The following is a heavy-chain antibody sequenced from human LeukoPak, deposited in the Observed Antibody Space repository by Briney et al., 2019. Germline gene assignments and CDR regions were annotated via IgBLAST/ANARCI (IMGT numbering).Heavy chain of an antibody. J-gene: IGHJ4*02. D-gene: IGHD1-26*01. CDR2: IYHSGST. CDR1: GGSISSGGYS. CDR3: ARDASASGSYFDY. V-gene: IGHV4-30-2*01. Sequence: PSETLSLTCAVSGGSISSGGYSWSWIRQPPGTGLEWIGYIYHSGSTYYNPSLKSRVTISVDRSKNQFSLKLSSVTAADTAVYYCARDASASGSYFDYWGQGTLVTVSS.